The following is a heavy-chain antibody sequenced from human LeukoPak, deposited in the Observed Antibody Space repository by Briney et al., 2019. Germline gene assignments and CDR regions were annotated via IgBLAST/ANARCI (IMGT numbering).Heavy chain of an antibody. CDR1: GFTFSSYI. V-gene: IGHV3-21*01. CDR2: ISSSSTHI. CDR3: VRDDDFWSGPLDY. J-gene: IGHJ4*02. Sequence: GGSLRLSCAASGFTFSSYIMNWVRQAPGKGLEWVSSISSSSTHIYYADSVKGRFTISRDNAKNSVSLQMNSLRAADTAVYYCVRDDDFWSGPLDYWGQGTLVTV. D-gene: IGHD3-3*01.